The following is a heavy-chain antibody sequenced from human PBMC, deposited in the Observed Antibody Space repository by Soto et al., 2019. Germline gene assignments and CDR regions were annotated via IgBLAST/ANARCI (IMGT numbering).Heavy chain of an antibody. V-gene: IGHV3-53*01. J-gene: IGHJ4*02. D-gene: IGHD6-13*01. CDR1: GFTVSSNY. CDR3: ARGIAAAGALYDY. CDR2: IYSGGST. Sequence: EEQLVESGGGLIQPGGSLRLSCAASGFTVSSNYMSWVRQAPGKGLEWVSVIYSGGSTYYADSVKGRFTISRDNSKNTLYLQMNRLRAEDTAVYYCARGIAAAGALYDYWGQGTLVTVSS.